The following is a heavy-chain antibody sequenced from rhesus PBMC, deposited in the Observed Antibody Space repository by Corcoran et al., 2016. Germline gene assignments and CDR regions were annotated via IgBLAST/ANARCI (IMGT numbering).Heavy chain of an antibody. CDR1: GGSVSSSNW. Sequence: QVQLQESGPGLVKPSETLSLTCAVSGGSVSSSNWWSWIRQPPGKGLEWIGYISGSRGSTYYNPSRKSRFTISTDTSKNQFSLKLSSVTAADTAVYYCARAGSGWYIDYWGQGVLVTVSS. CDR2: ISGSRGST. V-gene: IGHV4-65*01. CDR3: ARAGSGWYIDY. J-gene: IGHJ4*01. D-gene: IGHD6-31*01.